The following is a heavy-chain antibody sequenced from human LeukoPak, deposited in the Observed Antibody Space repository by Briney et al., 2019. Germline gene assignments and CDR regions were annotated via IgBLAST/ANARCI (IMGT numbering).Heavy chain of an antibody. D-gene: IGHD6-19*01. CDR1: GYTFTSYD. Sequence: ASVTVTCTASGYTFTSYDINWVRQATGQGLEWMGWMNPNSGNTGYAQKFQGRVTMTRNTSISTAYMELSSLRSEDTAVYYCARGSSSGWYYYYYGMDVWGQGTTVTVSS. V-gene: IGHV1-8*01. J-gene: IGHJ6*02. CDR2: MNPNSGNT. CDR3: ARGSSSGWYYYYYGMDV.